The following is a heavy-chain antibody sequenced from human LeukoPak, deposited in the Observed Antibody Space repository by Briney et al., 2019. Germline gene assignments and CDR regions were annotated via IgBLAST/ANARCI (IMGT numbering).Heavy chain of an antibody. CDR1: GGSFSGYY. D-gene: IGHD2-15*01. Sequence: KSSETLSLTCAVYGGSFSGYYWSWIRQPPGKGLEWIGEVNHSGSTNYNPSLKSRVTISVDTSKNQFSLKLSSVTAADTAVYYCARGRQYCSGGSCYSWFDYWGQGTLVTVSS. CDR3: ARGRQYCSGGSCYSWFDY. J-gene: IGHJ5*01. CDR2: VNHSGST. V-gene: IGHV4-34*01.